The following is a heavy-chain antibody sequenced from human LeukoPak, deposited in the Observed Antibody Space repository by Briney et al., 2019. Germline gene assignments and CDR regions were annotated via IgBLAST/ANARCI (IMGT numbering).Heavy chain of an antibody. J-gene: IGHJ2*01. CDR3: TGGWHFDL. CDR1: GASVSSNSAA. CDR2: TYYRSKWYN. Sequence: SQTLSLTCAISGASVSSNSAAWNWVRPSPSGGLEWLGRTYYRSKWYNDYAVSVKSRINISPDTTKNQFSLHLNSATPEDTAVYYCTGGWHFDLWGRGTLVTVSS. D-gene: IGHD3-10*01. V-gene: IGHV6-1*01.